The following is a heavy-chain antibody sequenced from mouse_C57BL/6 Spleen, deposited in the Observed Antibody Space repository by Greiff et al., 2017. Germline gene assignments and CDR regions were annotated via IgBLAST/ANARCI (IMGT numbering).Heavy chain of an antibody. J-gene: IGHJ2*01. CDR2: IDPEDGET. Sequence: VQLQQSGAELVKPGASVKLSCTASGFNIKDYYMHWVKQRTEQGLEWIGRIDPEDGETKYAPKFQGKATITAATSSNTAYLQLSSLTSEDTAVYYCARSGGAINTVVAAFECCGQGTTLTVSS. CDR1: GFNIKDYY. CDR3: ARSGGAINTVVAAFEC. D-gene: IGHD1-1*01. V-gene: IGHV14-2*01.